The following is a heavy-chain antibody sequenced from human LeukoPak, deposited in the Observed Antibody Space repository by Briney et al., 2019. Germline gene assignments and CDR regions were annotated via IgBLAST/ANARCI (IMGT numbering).Heavy chain of an antibody. CDR3: ARLRVVVAATGGHHYYYYYMDV. J-gene: IGHJ6*03. CDR1: GYTFTSYG. CDR2: ISAYNGNT. V-gene: IGHV1-18*01. D-gene: IGHD2-15*01. Sequence: GASVKVSCKASGYTFTSYGISWVRQAPGQGLEWMGWISAYNGNTNYAQKLQGRVTMTTDTSTSTAYMELRSLRSDDTAVYYCARLRVVVAATGGHHYYYYYMDVWGKGTTVTISS.